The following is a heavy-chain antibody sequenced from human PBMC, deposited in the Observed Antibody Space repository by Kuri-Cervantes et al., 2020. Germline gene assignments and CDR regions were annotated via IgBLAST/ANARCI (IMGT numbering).Heavy chain of an antibody. V-gene: IGHV3-7*02. CDR3: ATNIAVTGTKNY. J-gene: IGHJ4*02. CDR2: IKQDGSAK. CDR1: GFTFNNYN. D-gene: IGHD6-19*01. Sequence: GESLKISCAASGFTFNNYNMHWVHQAPGKGLEWVANIKQDGSAKYYVDSVKGRFTISRDNAKNSLFLQMNSLRAEDTAIYYCATNIAVTGTKNYWGQGTLVTVSS.